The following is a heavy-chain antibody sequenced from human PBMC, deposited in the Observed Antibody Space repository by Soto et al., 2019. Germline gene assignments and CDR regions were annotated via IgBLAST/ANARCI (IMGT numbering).Heavy chain of an antibody. CDR2: ISAYNGNT. CDR1: GYTFTSYA. J-gene: IGHJ4*02. D-gene: IGHD1-26*01. Sequence: ASVKVSCKASGYTFTSYAISWVRQAPGQGLEWMGWISAYNGNTNYAQKLQGRVTMTTDTSTSTAYMELRSLRSDDTAVYYCAKGAYSGSYLDYWGQGTLVTVSS. CDR3: AKGAYSGSYLDY. V-gene: IGHV1-18*01.